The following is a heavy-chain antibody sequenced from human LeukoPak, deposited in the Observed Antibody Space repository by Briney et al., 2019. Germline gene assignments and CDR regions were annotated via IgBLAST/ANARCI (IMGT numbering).Heavy chain of an antibody. CDR2: ISAYNGNT. J-gene: IGHJ4*02. CDR3: ARENYASGGYYGDDY. V-gene: IGHV1-18*01. D-gene: IGHD3-10*01. Sequence: GASVKVSCKASGYTFTSYGIIWVRQAPRQGLEWMGWISAYNGNTRYGHNLQDRVTMTTDSSTSTAYMELRSLRSDDTAIYYCARENYASGGYYGDDYWGQGTLVTVSS. CDR1: GYTFTSYG.